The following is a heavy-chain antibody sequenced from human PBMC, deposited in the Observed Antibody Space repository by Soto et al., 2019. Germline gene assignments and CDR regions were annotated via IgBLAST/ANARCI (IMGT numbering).Heavy chain of an antibody. Sequence: QVQLQQWGAGLLKPSETLSLTCAVYGGSFSGYYWSWIRQPPGKGLEWIGEINHSGSTNYNPSLKSRVTISVDTSKHQSSLKLSSVTAADTAVYYCARGGITGTTLDWGQGTLVTVSS. CDR1: GGSFSGYY. D-gene: IGHD1-7*01. J-gene: IGHJ4*02. CDR2: INHSGST. CDR3: ARGGITGTTLD. V-gene: IGHV4-34*01.